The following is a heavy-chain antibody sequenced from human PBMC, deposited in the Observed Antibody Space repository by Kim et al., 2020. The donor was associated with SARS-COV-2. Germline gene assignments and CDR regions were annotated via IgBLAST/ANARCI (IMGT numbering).Heavy chain of an antibody. CDR3: AKMGTLGWGHFDC. D-gene: IGHD6-19*01. Sequence: GGSLRLSCAASGFTFRNFASSWVRQAPGKGLEWVSDMGTNGETVHYSDFVKGVFTISRDNSKSTLYMQMNSVGAEDAALYDCAKMGTLGWGHFDCWGHGTLVTVSS. V-gene: IGHV3-23*01. CDR2: MGTNGETV. CDR1: GFTFRNFA. J-gene: IGHJ5*01.